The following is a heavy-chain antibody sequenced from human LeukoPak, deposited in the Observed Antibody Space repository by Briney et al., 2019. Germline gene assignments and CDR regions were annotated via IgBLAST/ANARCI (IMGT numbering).Heavy chain of an antibody. CDR2: ISYDGSNK. J-gene: IGHJ4*02. CDR3: ARDRGYYYGSGSALDY. V-gene: IGHV3-30*03. CDR1: GFTFSSYG. Sequence: GGSLRLSCAASGFTFSSYGMHWVRQAPGKGLEWVAVISYDGSNKYYADSVKGRFTISRDNSKNTLYPQMNSLRAEDTAVYYCARDRGYYYGSGSALDYWGQGTLVTVSS. D-gene: IGHD3-10*01.